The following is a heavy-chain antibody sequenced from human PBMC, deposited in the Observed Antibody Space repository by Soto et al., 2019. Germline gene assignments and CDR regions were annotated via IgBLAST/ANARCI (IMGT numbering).Heavy chain of an antibody. CDR1: GFTVSNNY. J-gene: IGHJ4*02. CDR2: IFSAGST. V-gene: IGHV3-66*01. D-gene: IGHD5-18*01. Sequence: EVPLVESGGGLVQPGGSLRLSCAASGFTVSNNYMTWVRQAPGRGLDWVSIIFSAGSTYYADSVRGRITISRDNSKYTLYLQMSRLRAEDTAIYCCARGAGGNSGRSTTFDSWGQGTLVTVSS. CDR3: ARGAGGNSGRSTTFDS.